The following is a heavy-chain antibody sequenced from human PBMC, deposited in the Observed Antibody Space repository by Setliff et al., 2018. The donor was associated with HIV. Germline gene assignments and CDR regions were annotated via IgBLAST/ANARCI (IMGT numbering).Heavy chain of an antibody. D-gene: IGHD3-10*01. CDR1: GYIFTMYT. CDR2: INTVNGNT. J-gene: IGHJ4*02. CDR3: AREPAGSGPGSFGF. V-gene: IGHV1-3*04. Sequence: GASVKVSCKASGYIFTMYTMYWVRQAPGQRLEWMGRINTVNGNTKYSQNFQGRVTITRDTSANTANMELSSLRSEDTAVYYCAREPAGSGPGSFGFWGQGTLVTVSS.